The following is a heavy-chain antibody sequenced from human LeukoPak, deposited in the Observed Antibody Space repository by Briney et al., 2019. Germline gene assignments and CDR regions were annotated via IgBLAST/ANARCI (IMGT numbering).Heavy chain of an antibody. J-gene: IGHJ4*02. CDR2: ISAYNGNT. CDR3: ARDHPRIAAAQGFDY. V-gene: IGHV1-18*01. D-gene: IGHD6-13*01. Sequence: GASVKVSCKASGYTFTSYGISWVRQAPGQGLEWMGWISAYNGNTNYAQRLQGRVTMTTDTSTSTAYMELRSLRSDDTAVYYCARDHPRIAAAQGFDYWGQGTLVTVSS. CDR1: GYTFTSYG.